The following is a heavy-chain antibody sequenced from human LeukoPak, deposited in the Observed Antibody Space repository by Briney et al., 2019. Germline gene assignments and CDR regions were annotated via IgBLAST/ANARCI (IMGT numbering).Heavy chain of an antibody. CDR1: GFTFSSYW. CDR3: ARESVATITDQSFLFDY. Sequence: GGSLRLSCAASGFTFSSYWMSWVRQAPGKGLEWVANIKQDGSEKYYVDSVKGRFTISRDNAKNSLYLQMNSLIAEDTAVYYCARESVATITDQSFLFDYWGQGTLVTVSS. V-gene: IGHV3-7*01. J-gene: IGHJ4*02. CDR2: IKQDGSEK. D-gene: IGHD5-12*01.